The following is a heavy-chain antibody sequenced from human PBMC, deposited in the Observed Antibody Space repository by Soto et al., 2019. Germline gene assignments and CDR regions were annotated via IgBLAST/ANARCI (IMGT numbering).Heavy chain of an antibody. CDR2: INPFDGSR. Sequence: ASVKVSCKASGYMFTSYHIHWVRQAPGQGLEWMGWINPFDGSRMFAQSFQGRVTMTRDTSTSTVYMEVSSLRSEDTAVYYCSRVDPGETSPFDHWGQGTLVT. D-gene: IGHD3-10*01. CDR3: SRVDPGETSPFDH. CDR1: GYMFTSYH. J-gene: IGHJ4*02. V-gene: IGHV1-46*03.